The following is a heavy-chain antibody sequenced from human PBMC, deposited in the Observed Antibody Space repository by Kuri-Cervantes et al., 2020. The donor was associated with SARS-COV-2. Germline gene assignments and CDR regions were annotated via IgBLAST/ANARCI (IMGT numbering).Heavy chain of an antibody. CDR2: IYSSGST. J-gene: IGHJ6*02. V-gene: IGHV3-53*01. Sequence: GESLKISCAASGFTVNSNYMSWVRQAPGKGLEWVSVIYSSGSTNYADSVKGRFTISRDNFKNTLYLQMSSLRAEDTAVYYCARDRYDFWSGLGYYYYGMDVWGQGTTVTVSS. CDR3: ARDRYDFWSGLGYYYYGMDV. D-gene: IGHD3-3*01. CDR1: GFTVNSNY.